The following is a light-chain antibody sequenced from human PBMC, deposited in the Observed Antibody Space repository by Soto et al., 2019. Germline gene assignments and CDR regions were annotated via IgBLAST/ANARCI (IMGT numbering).Light chain of an antibody. J-gene: IGKJ1*01. CDR3: QQSYSTPRT. Sequence: DIQMTQSPSSLSASVGDRVTITCRASQTISSYLNWYQQKPGKAPKLLISAASSLQSGVPSRFSCSVSGTDFTLTITNLQPEDFATYYCQQSYSTPRTFGQGTRVEIK. V-gene: IGKV1-39*01. CDR1: QTISSY. CDR2: AAS.